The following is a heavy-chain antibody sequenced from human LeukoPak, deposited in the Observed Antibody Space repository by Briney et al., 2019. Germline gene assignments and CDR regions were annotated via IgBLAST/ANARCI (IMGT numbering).Heavy chain of an antibody. CDR2: IDWDDDT. D-gene: IGHD5-18*01. V-gene: IGHV2-70*04. CDR3: ARMRGYNYGYVFDS. CDR1: GFSLTTNAMR. J-gene: IGHJ4*02. Sequence: ESGPTLVNPTPTLTLTCTFSGFSLTTNAMRVTWIRQPPVKALEWLARIDWDDDTFYSTSLRTRLTISKDRSKNQVVLTMTNMDPVDTATYYCARMRGYNYGYVFDSWGQGILVTVSS.